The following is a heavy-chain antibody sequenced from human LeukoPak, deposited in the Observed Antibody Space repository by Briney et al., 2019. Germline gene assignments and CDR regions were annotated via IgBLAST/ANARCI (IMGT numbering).Heavy chain of an antibody. Sequence: PGGSLRLSCAASGFTFSSYGMHWVRQAPGKGLELVAVIWYDGSNKIYADSVKGRFTISRDNSKNTLYLQMNSLRAEDTALYYCARDPAVAGPPPSYGMDVWGQGTTVTVSS. J-gene: IGHJ6*02. V-gene: IGHV3-33*01. CDR3: ARDPAVAGPPPSYGMDV. CDR2: IWYDGSNK. D-gene: IGHD6-19*01. CDR1: GFTFSSYG.